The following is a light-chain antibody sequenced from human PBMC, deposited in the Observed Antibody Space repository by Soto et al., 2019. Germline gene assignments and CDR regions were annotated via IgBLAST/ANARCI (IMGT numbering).Light chain of an antibody. CDR3: SSYTSSNTYV. V-gene: IGLV2-14*01. J-gene: IGLJ1*01. CDR1: SSDVGGHNY. CDR2: EVT. Sequence: QSALTQPASVSGTPGQSITISCTVTSSDVGGHNYVSWYQQHPGKVPKLMIYEVTNRPSGVSNRFSVSKSGNTASLTISGLQAEDEADYYSSSYTSSNTYVFGTGTKVTVL.